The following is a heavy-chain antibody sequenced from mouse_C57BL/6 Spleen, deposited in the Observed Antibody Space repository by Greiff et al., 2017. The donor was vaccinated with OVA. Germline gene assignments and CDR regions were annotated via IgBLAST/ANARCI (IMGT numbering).Heavy chain of an antibody. Sequence: EVQVVESGGGLVKPGGSLKLSCAASGFTFSDYGMHWVRQAPEKGLEWVAYISSGSSTIYYADTVKGRFTISRDNAKNTLFLQMTSLRSEDTAMYYCARPGGKGAMDYWGQGTSVTVSS. CDR2: ISSGSSTI. D-gene: IGHD1-1*02. CDR3: ARPGGKGAMDY. V-gene: IGHV5-17*01. CDR1: GFTFSDYG. J-gene: IGHJ4*01.